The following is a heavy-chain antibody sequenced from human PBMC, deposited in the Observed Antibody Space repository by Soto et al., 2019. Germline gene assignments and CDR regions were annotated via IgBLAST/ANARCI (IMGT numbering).Heavy chain of an antibody. Sequence: QVQLLQSGAEVQKPGSSVRVSCKTSGVTFNSYSLHWVRQAPGQGLEWMGGFMPLFGTANYAQKFQGRVTFTADESTSTAYMDLSNLRSEDTALYYWSSGRYSFGGSGYSRVDYWGQGTQVTVSS. CDR3: SSGRYSFGGSGYSRVDY. CDR2: FMPLFGTA. V-gene: IGHV1-69*01. J-gene: IGHJ4*02. CDR1: GVTFNSYS. D-gene: IGHD3-22*01.